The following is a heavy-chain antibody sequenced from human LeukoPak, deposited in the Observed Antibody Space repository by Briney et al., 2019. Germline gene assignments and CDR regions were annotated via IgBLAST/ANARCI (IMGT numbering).Heavy chain of an antibody. CDR2: IYYSGST. V-gene: IGHV4-39*07. J-gene: IGHJ5*02. Sequence: SETLSLTCTVSGGSISSSSYYWGWIRQPPGKGLEWIGSIYYSGSTYYNPSLKSRVTISVDTSKNQFSLKLSSVTAADKAVYYCARDSMAEAIAAAGSGWFDPWGQGTLVTVSS. CDR3: ARDSMAEAIAAAGSGWFDP. CDR1: GGSISSSSYY. D-gene: IGHD6-13*01.